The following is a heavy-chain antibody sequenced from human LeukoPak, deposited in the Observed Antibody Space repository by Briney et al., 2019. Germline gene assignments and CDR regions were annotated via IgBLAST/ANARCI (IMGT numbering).Heavy chain of an antibody. J-gene: IGHJ4*02. CDR3: ARDSDCSGGSCYSIDC. V-gene: IGHV1-46*01. D-gene: IGHD2-15*01. CDR1: GYTFTSYY. CDR2: INPSGGST. Sequence: ASVKVSCKASGYTFTSYYMHWVRQAPGQGLEWMGIINPSGGSTSYAQKFQGRVTMTRDMSTSTVYMELSSLRSEDTAVYYCARDSDCSGGSCYSIDCWGQGTLVTVSS.